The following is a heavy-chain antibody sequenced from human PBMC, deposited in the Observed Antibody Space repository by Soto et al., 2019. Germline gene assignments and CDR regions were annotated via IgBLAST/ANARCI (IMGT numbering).Heavy chain of an antibody. D-gene: IGHD4-17*01. J-gene: IGHJ4*02. CDR3: ARVASDYFTPVDH. CDR1: GFTFNAYA. Sequence: EVQLLESGGGLVEPGGSLRLSCAASGFTFNAYAMTWVRQAPGKGLEWVSAIGGSGGNRYYAASVKGRFTISRDNSKDTVDLQMNSLRVEDTAVYYCARVASDYFTPVDHWGQGILVTVPS. CDR2: IGGSGGNR. V-gene: IGHV3-23*01.